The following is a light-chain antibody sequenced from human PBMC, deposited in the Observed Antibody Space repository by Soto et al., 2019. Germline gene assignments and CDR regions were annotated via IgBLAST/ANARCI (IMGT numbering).Light chain of an antibody. CDR1: QGISSA. J-gene: IGKJ5*01. Sequence: AIQLTQSPSSLSASVGDRVTITCRASQGISSALAWYQQKPGKAPKLLIYDASSLESGVPSRFSGSGSGTDFTLTISSLQPEDFATYYCQQFNSYPPDPFGQGTRLEIK. CDR2: DAS. V-gene: IGKV1-13*02. CDR3: QQFNSYPPDP.